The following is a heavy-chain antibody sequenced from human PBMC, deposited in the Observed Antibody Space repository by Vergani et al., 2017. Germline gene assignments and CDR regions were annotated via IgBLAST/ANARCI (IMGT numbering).Heavy chain of an antibody. J-gene: IGHJ6*02. D-gene: IGHD3-16*01. CDR2: ISGSGGST. CDR3: AKGLVSGYYYGMDV. Sequence: EVQLVESGGGLIQPGGSLRLSCAASGFTVSSNYMSWVRQAPGKGLEWVSAISGSGGSTYYADSVKGRFTISRDNSKNTLYLQMNSLRAEDTAVYYCAKGLVSGYYYGMDVWGQGTTVTVSS. CDR1: GFTVSSNY. V-gene: IGHV3-23*04.